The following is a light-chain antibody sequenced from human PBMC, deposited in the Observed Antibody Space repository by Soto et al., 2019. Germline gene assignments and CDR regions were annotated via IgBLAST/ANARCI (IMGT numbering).Light chain of an antibody. CDR2: EVS. Sequence: QSVLTQPASVSGSPGQSITISCTGTSSDVGGYNYVSWYQQHPGKAPKLMIYEVSNRPSGVSNRFSGSKSGNTASLTISGLQAEDEADYYCNSYTGSSTLNWVFGGVTKLTVL. V-gene: IGLV2-14*01. CDR3: NSYTGSSTLNWV. J-gene: IGLJ3*02. CDR1: SSDVGGYNY.